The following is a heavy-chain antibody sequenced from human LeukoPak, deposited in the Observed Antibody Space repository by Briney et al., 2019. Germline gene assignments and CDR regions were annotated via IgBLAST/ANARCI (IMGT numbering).Heavy chain of an antibody. CDR3: ARGKIGYYYGDYDGY. Sequence: GGSLRLSCTASGFTFSSYDMNWVRQAPGKGLEWVSYISTISSTKYYADSVRGRFTISRDNAKNSLYLQMNRLRDEDTGVYYCARGKIGYYYGDYDGYWGQGTLVTVSS. V-gene: IGHV3-48*02. CDR2: ISTISSTK. D-gene: IGHD4-17*01. CDR1: GFTFSSYD. J-gene: IGHJ4*02.